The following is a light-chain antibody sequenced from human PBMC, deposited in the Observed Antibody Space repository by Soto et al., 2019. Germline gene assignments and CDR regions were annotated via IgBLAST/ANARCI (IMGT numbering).Light chain of an antibody. V-gene: IGKV3-20*01. Sequence: EIVLTQSPGTLSLSPGERATLSCRASQSVSSSYLVWYQQRPGQPPRLLIYGTSNRAAGIPDRFTGTGSGTDFTLTIYRLEPEDSAVYYCHQYGSSALTFGGSTKV. J-gene: IGKJ4*01. CDR1: QSVSSSY. CDR3: HQYGSSALT. CDR2: GTS.